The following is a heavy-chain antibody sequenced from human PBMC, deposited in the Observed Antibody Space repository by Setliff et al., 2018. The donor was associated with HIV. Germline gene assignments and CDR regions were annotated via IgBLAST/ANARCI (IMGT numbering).Heavy chain of an antibody. D-gene: IGHD3-3*01. CDR1: GFTFSTYA. J-gene: IGHJ4*02. V-gene: IGHV3-30*04. CDR2: ISYDGSNK. Sequence: GGSLRLSCAASGFTFSTYAMHWVRQAPGKGLEWVAVISYDGSNKYYADSVKGRFTISRDNSKNTLYLQMNSLRAEDTAVYYCASTYYDFWSAYLDYWGQGTLVTVSS. CDR3: ASTYYDFWSAYLDY.